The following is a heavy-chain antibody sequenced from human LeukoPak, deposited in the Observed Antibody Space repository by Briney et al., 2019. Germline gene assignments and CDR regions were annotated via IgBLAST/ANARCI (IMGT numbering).Heavy chain of an antibody. D-gene: IGHD1-26*01. CDR2: ISSSSSTI. J-gene: IGHJ6*02. CDR3: ARVSGSYYYYYYYGMDV. V-gene: IGHV3-48*01. Sequence: PGGSLRLSCAASGFTFSSYSMIWVRQAPGKGLEWVSYISSSSSTIYYADSVKGRFTISRDNANNSLYLQMNSLRAEDTAVYYCARVSGSYYYYYYYGMDVWGQGTTVTVSS. CDR1: GFTFSSYS.